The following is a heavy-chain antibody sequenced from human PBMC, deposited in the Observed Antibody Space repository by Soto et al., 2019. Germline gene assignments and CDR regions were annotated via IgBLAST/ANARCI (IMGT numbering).Heavy chain of an antibody. CDR1: GDSMTKYY. J-gene: IGHJ4*02. CDR3: ARTVGAAYYFDF. Sequence: SETLSLTCTVSGDSMTKYYWSWIRQPAGTGLEWIGRIYTSGSTNYNPSLKSRVTMSIDTSNKHFSLSLKSVTAADTAVYYCARTVGAAYYFDFWGQGALVTVSS. CDR2: IYTSGST. V-gene: IGHV4-4*07. D-gene: IGHD1-26*01.